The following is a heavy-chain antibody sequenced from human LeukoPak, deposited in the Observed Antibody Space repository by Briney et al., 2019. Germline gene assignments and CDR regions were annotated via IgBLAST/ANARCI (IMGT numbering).Heavy chain of an antibody. CDR3: ARDRGHYYGSGSYSQYWYFDL. J-gene: IGHJ2*01. CDR2: INLDGSVK. D-gene: IGHD3-10*01. V-gene: IGHV3-7*01. CDR1: EFTFSNCW. Sequence: GGSLRLSCATSEFTFSNCWMSWVRQAPGKGLEWVANINLDGSVKYYVDSVKGRFTISRDNAKNSLYLQMNSLRAEDTAVYYCARDRGHYYGSGSYSQYWYFDLWGRGTLVTVSS.